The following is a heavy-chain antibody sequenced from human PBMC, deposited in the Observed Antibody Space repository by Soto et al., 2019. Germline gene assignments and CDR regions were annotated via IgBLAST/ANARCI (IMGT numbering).Heavy chain of an antibody. J-gene: IGHJ1*01. D-gene: IGHD6-19*01. CDR1: GGSISSSSYY. CDR2: IYYSGST. CDR3: ARLGSGWYAEYFQH. V-gene: IGHV4-39*01. Sequence: QLQLQESGPGLVKPSETLSLTCTVSGGSISSSSYYWGWIRQPPGKGLEWIGSIYYSGSTYYNPSLKSRVTISVDTSKNQFSLKLSSVTAADTAVYYCARLGSGWYAEYFQHWGQGTLVTVSS.